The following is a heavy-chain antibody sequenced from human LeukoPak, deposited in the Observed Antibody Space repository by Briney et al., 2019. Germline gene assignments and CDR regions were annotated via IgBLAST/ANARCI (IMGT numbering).Heavy chain of an antibody. V-gene: IGHV1-69*05. Sequence: SVKVSCKASGGTFSSYAISWVRQAPGQGLEWMGGIIPIFGTANYAQKFQGRVTMTRDTSTSTVYMELSSLRSEDTALYYCARDVVGDLTFDYWGQGTLVTVSS. CDR3: ARDVVGDLTFDY. J-gene: IGHJ4*02. CDR1: GGTFSSYA. CDR2: IIPIFGTA. D-gene: IGHD3-16*01.